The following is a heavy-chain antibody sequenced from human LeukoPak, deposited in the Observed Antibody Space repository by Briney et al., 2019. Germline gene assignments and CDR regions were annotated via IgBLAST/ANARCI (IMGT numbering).Heavy chain of an antibody. V-gene: IGHV1-69*02. CDR3: ARGREIQMPYWFDP. J-gene: IGHJ5*02. Sequence: SVKVSCKASGGTFSSYTISWVRQAPGQGLEWMGRIIPILGIANYAQKFQGRVTITADKSTSTAYMELSSLRSEDTAVYYCARGREIQMPYWFDPWGQGTLVTVSS. D-gene: IGHD5-18*01. CDR1: GGTFSSYT. CDR2: IIPILGIA.